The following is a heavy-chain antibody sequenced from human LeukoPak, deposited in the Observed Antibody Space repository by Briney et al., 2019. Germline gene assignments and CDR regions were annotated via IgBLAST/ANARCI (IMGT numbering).Heavy chain of an antibody. CDR3: ARLTGTTGFDY. V-gene: IGHV3-7*01. CDR1: GFPFSSYW. J-gene: IGHJ4*02. CDR2: IKQDGSDR. D-gene: IGHD1-1*01. Sequence: GGSLRLSCAVSGFPFSSYWMSWVRQAPGKGMKWVANIKQDGSDRYYVDSVKGRFTISRDNAKNSLYLQLNSLRADDTAVYYRARLTGTTGFDYWGQGTLVTVSS.